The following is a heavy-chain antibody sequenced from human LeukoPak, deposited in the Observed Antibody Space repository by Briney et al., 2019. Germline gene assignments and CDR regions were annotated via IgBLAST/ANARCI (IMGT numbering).Heavy chain of an antibody. CDR1: GGSISSYY. D-gene: IGHD5-18*01. J-gene: IGHJ6*02. CDR2: IYYSGST. CDR3: ARLNSYGPNYYYGMDV. Sequence: SETLSLTCTVSGGSISSYYWSWIRQPPGKRLEWIGYIYYSGSTNYNPSLKSRVTISVDTSKNQFSLKLSSVTAADTAVYYCARLNSYGPNYYYGMDVWGQGTTVTVSS. V-gene: IGHV4-59*01.